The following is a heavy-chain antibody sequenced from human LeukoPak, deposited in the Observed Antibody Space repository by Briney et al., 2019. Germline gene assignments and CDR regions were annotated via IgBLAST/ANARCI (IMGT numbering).Heavy chain of an antibody. V-gene: IGHV4-59*08. J-gene: IGHJ4*02. D-gene: IGHD4-23*01. CDR2: IYYSGST. Sequence: SETLSLTCTVSGGSISSYYWSWIRQPPGKGLEGIGYIYYSGSTNYTPSLKSRVTISVDTSKNQFSLKLSSVTAADTAVYYCARGVRGGNTFDYWGQGTLVTVSS. CDR3: ARGVRGGNTFDY. CDR1: GGSISSYY.